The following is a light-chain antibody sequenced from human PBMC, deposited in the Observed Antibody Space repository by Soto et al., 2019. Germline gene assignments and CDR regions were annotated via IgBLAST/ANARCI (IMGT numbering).Light chain of an antibody. Sequence: QSALTQPASVSGSPGQLITISCTGTSSDVGSYNLVSWYQQRPGKAPKLMIYEVSKRPSGVSTRFSGSKSGNTASLTISGLQAVDEADYFCSSYTSSNTLIFGGGTKVTVV. CDR3: SSYTSSNTLI. J-gene: IGLJ2*01. CDR1: SSDVGSYNL. CDR2: EVS. V-gene: IGLV2-23*02.